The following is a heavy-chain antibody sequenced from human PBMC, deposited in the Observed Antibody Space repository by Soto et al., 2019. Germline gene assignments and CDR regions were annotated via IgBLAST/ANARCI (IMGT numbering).Heavy chain of an antibody. CDR3: AGGGGALWFGLYYYGMDV. V-gene: IGHV1-18*01. J-gene: IGHJ6*02. CDR2: ISAYNGNT. D-gene: IGHD3-10*01. CDR1: GYTFTSYG. Sequence: GASVKVSCKASGYTFTSYGISWVRQAPGQGLEWMGWISAYNGNTNYAQKLQGRVTMTTDTSTSTAYMELRSLRSDDTAVYYCAGGGGALWFGLYYYGMDVWGQGTTVTVSS.